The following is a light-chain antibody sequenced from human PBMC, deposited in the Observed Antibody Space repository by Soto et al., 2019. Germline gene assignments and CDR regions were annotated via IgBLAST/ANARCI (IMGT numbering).Light chain of an antibody. V-gene: IGKV1-5*01. CDR3: QHYKSYPWT. CDR1: QSISLW. J-gene: IGKJ1*01. CDR2: DVS. Sequence: DIQMTQSPSTLSAFVGDRVTITCRASQSISLWLAWYQQKPGKAPRLLIYDVSTLESGVPSRFSGSGSGTEFSLTIKSLEPDDFATYYCQHYKSYPWTFGQGTKVDI.